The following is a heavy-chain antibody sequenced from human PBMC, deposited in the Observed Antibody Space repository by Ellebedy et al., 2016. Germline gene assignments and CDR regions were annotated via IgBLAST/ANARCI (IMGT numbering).Heavy chain of an antibody. CDR1: DGSISNYY. CDR2: IFYSGTT. V-gene: IGHV4-59*01. Sequence: SETLSLTCTVSDGSISNYYWNWIRQPPGKGLEWIGNIFYSGTTKYNPSLKSRATISVDTSKNQFSLKLSSMTAPDTAMYYCARAPYTRIAASGTGWFDPWGQGTLVTVSS. CDR3: ARAPYTRIAASGTGWFDP. D-gene: IGHD6-13*01. J-gene: IGHJ5*02.